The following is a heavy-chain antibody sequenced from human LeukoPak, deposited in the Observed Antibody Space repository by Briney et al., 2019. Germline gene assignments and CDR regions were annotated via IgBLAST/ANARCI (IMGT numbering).Heavy chain of an antibody. CDR2: ITAYKCYT. CDR3: ARVLVGTTSGDY. J-gene: IGHJ4*02. V-gene: IGHV1-18*01. Sequence: ASVKVSCKASGYTFTSYAMNWVRQAPGQGLEGMGWITAYKCYTIFTQKFQGRVNMTTDTSKSTAYMELRSLRSDDTGVYFCARVLVGTTSGDYWGQGTLVTVSS. D-gene: IGHD1-26*01. CDR1: GYTFTSYA.